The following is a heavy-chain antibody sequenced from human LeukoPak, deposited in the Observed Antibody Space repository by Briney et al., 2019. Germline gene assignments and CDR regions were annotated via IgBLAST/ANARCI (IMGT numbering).Heavy chain of an antibody. CDR1: GFNFNTYS. D-gene: IGHD6-6*01. CDR3: ARGSEGSSLSWFDP. J-gene: IGHJ5*02. Sequence: GGSLRLSCAASGFNFNTYSMNWVRQAPGKGLEWVSGISSVSTYIYYADSVKGRFTISRDSTKNSLYLQMNSLRAEDTALYYCARGSEGSSLSWFDPWGQGTLVTVSS. CDR2: ISSVSTYI. V-gene: IGHV3-21*01.